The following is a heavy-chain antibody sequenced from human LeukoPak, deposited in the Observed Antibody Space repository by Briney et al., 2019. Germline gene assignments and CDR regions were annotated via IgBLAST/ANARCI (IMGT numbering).Heavy chain of an antibody. CDR2: IIPIFGTA. Sequence: SVKVSCKASGGTFSSYAISWVRQAPGQGLEWMGGIIPIFGTANYAQKFQGRVTITADESTSTAYMELSSLRSEDTAVYYCARAFPPEYYDWQTFPLRIDGLGQRATVTV. J-gene: IGHJ6*02. CDR3: ARAFPPEYYDWQTFPLRIDG. V-gene: IGHV1-69*13. D-gene: IGHD3-22*01. CDR1: GGTFSSYA.